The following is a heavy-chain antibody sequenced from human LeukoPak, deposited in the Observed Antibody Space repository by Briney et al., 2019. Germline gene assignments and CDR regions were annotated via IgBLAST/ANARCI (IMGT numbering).Heavy chain of an antibody. CDR2: IIPILGIA. Sequence: GASVKVSCKASGGTFSSYAISWVRQAPGQGLEWMGGIIPILGIANYAQKFQGRVTITADKSTSTAYMELSSLRSEDTAVYYCAVDSSGYYYEVGYFDYWGQGTLVTVSS. CDR1: GGTFSSYA. D-gene: IGHD3-22*01. V-gene: IGHV1-69*10. J-gene: IGHJ4*02. CDR3: AVDSSGYYYEVGYFDY.